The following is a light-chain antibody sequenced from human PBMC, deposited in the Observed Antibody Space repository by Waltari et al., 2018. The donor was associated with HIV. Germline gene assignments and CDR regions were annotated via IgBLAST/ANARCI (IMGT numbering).Light chain of an antibody. CDR3: AAWDDSLNTYV. CDR2: NTD. J-gene: IGLJ1*01. CDR1: SSNGGRTT. V-gene: IGLV1-44*01. Sequence: QSVLTQPPSSSGHPGQRVTIPCSGSSSNGGRTTVNWYQQLPGAAPKLLILNTDERPAGVPDRFSGSKSGTSASLAISGLQSEDEADYYCAAWDDSLNTYVFGSGTTVTVL.